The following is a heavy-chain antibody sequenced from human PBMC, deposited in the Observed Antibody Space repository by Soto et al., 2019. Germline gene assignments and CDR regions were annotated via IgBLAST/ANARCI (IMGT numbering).Heavy chain of an antibody. CDR3: ARDFSGGSLVGYYYYGMDV. D-gene: IGHD6-19*01. V-gene: IGHV1-18*04. J-gene: IGHJ6*01. Sequence: ASVKVSCTASGYSYNSYGIRSLRQAPGPGLEWMGWLSAYNGNTNYAQKVQGRGTMTIDTPTSTAYMDLRSLRSDDTAGYYCARDFSGGSLVGYYYYGMDVWRQGTTVTVSS. CDR1: GYSYNSYG. CDR2: LSAYNGNT.